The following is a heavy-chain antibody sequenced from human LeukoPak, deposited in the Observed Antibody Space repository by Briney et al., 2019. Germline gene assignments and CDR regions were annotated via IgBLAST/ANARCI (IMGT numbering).Heavy chain of an antibody. D-gene: IGHD4-23*01. CDR1: GGTFSSYA. V-gene: IGHV1-69*13. CDR3: ARSEGGNSELYYFDY. J-gene: IGHJ4*02. Sequence: SVKVSCKASGGTFSSYAISWVRQAPGQGLEWMGGIIPIFGTANYAQKFQGRVTITADESASTAYMELSSLRSEDTAVYYCARSEGGNSELYYFDYWGQGTLVTVSS. CDR2: IIPIFGTA.